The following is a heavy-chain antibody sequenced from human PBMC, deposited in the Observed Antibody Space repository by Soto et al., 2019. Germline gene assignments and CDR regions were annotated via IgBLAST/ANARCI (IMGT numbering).Heavy chain of an antibody. V-gene: IGHV1-8*02. CDR3: VRRVASGHRSWFDP. CDR1: ETPSTNSN. D-gene: IGHD2-21*01. J-gene: IGHJ5*02. CDR2: MNPNTGNT. Sequence: QVELFQSGVEGKKPGAAVKASSGASETPSTNSNSTWLHQAIGEGLEWMGWMNPNTGNTDNAHKLQGRLTMTRDTSTRTVYMELSNLRSDDTAVYYCVRRVASGHRSWFDPWGQGTLVTVSS.